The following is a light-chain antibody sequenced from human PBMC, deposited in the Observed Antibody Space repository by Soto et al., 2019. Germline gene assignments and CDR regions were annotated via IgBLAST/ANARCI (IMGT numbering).Light chain of an antibody. V-gene: IGLV2-14*01. CDR2: DVS. CDR1: SSDVGGYNY. CDR3: SSYTSSSTVV. J-gene: IGLJ2*01. Sequence: QSVLTQPASVSGSPGQAITISCTGTSSDVGGYNYVSWYQQHPGKAPKLMMSDVSNRPSGVSNRFSGSKSGNTASLTISGLQAEDEDDYYCSSYTSSSTVVFGGGTKVTVL.